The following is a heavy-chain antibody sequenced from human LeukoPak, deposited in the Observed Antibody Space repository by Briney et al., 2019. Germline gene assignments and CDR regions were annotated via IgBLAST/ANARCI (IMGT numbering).Heavy chain of an antibody. J-gene: IGHJ6*02. V-gene: IGHV3-11*01. CDR1: GFTFSDYY. CDR2: ISSSGSTI. CDR3: ARDLGRQGIAAAGIRYYYGMDV. Sequence: PGGSLRLSCAASGFTFSDYYMSWIRQAPGKGLEWVSYISSSGSTIYYADSVKGRFTISRDNAKNSLYLQMNSLRAEDTAVYYCARDLGRQGIAAAGIRYYYGMDVWGQGTTVTVSS. D-gene: IGHD6-13*01.